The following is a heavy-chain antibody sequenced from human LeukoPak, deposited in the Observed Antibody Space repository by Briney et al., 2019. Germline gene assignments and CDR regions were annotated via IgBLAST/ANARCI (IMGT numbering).Heavy chain of an antibody. CDR1: GFTFSSYG. D-gene: IGHD1-26*01. CDR3: AKDYSGSYYLIDF. J-gene: IGHJ4*02. CDR2: ISGSGGGT. Sequence: GGSLRLSCAASGFTFSSYGIHWVHQAPGKGLEWVSAISGSGGGTYYADSVKGRFTISRDTSKNTLYLQMNSLRAEDTAIYYCAKDYSGSYYLIDFWGQGTLVTVSS. V-gene: IGHV3-23*01.